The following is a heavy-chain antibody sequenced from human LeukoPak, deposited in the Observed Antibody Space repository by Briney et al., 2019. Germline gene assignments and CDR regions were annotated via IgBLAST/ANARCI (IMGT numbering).Heavy chain of an antibody. J-gene: IGHJ4*02. Sequence: GGSLRLSCAASGFTFSSYDMHWVRQPTGKGLEWVSAIGTTGDTYYPDSVKGRFTISRENAKNSLYLQLNSLRAGDTAVYYCARALPIDYWGQGTLVTVSS. CDR3: ARALPIDY. CDR2: IGTTGDT. V-gene: IGHV3-13*04. CDR1: GFTFSSYD.